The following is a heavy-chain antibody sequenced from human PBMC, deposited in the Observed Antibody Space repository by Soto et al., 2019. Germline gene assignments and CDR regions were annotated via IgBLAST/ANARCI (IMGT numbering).Heavy chain of an antibody. CDR2: IIPIFGTA. D-gene: IGHD6-19*01. Sequence: SVKVSCKASGGTFSSYAISWLRQSPGQGLEWMGGIIPIFGTANYAQKFQGRVTITADESTSTAYMELSSLRSEDTAVYYCARPISSGWYHTSMDVWGQGTTVTVSS. CDR3: ARPISSGWYHTSMDV. CDR1: GGTFSSYA. J-gene: IGHJ6*02. V-gene: IGHV1-69*13.